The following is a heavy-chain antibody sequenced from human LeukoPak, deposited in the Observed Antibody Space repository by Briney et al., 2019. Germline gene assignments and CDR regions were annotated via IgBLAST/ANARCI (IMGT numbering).Heavy chain of an antibody. CDR3: ARAGYSSSSEASYFDY. J-gene: IGHJ4*02. Sequence: GGSLRLSCAASGFTFSSYAMHWVRQAPGKGLEWVAVISYDGSNKYYADSVKGRFTISRDNSKNTLYLQMNSLRAEDTAVYYCARAGYSSSSEASYFDYWGQGTLVTVSS. CDR2: ISYDGSNK. D-gene: IGHD6-6*01. CDR1: GFTFSSYA. V-gene: IGHV3-30-3*01.